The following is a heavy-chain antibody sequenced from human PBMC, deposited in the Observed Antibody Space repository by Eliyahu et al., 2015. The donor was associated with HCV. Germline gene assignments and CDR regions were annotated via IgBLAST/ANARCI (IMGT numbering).Heavy chain of an antibody. Sequence: EVQLVQSGAEVKXPGEXLKISCKGXXYSFTSYWIGXVRQMPGRXLXWRGIIYPGDSDTRYSPSFQGQVTISADKSISTAYLQWSSLKASDTAMYYCARRGLGWGYAYWGQGTLVTVSS. D-gene: IGHD2-21*01. CDR1: XYSFTSYW. CDR2: IYPGDSDT. J-gene: IGHJ4*02. V-gene: IGHV5-51*01. CDR3: ARRGLGWGYAY.